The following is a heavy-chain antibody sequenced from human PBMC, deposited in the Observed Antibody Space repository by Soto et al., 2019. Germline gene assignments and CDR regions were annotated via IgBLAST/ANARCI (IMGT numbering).Heavy chain of an antibody. CDR1: GFTFSSHG. D-gene: IGHD3-10*01. CDR2: ISYDGSNK. V-gene: IGHV3-30*18. J-gene: IGHJ3*02. CDR3: AKDRGSVTSGRFAFDI. Sequence: GGSLRLSCAASGFTFSSHGMHWVRQAPGKGLEWVAVISYDGSNKYYADSVKGRFTISRDNSKNTLYLQMNSLRAEDTAVYYCAKDRGSVTSGRFAFDIWGQGTMVTVSS.